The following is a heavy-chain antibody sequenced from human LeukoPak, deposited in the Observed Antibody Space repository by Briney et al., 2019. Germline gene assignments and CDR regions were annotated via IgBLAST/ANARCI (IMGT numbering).Heavy chain of an antibody. J-gene: IGHJ4*02. CDR2: IYNSEST. Sequence: SSETLSLTCTVSGGSISSRSYYWGWIRQPPGKGLEWIGSIYNSESTYYNPSLKSRVTISVDTSKNQLSLKVSSVTAADTAVYYCASGEPRYSSRIVVGDNWGQGTLVTVSS. V-gene: IGHV4-39*07. D-gene: IGHD3-22*01. CDR1: GGSISSRSYY. CDR3: ASGEPRYSSRIVVGDN.